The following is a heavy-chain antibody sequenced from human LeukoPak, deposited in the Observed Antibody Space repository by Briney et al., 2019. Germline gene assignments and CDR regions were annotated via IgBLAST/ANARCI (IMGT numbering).Heavy chain of an antibody. V-gene: IGHV1-18*01. Sequence: ASVKVSCKASGYTFTSYGISWMRQAPGQGLEWVGWISAYNGNTNYAQKLQGRVTMTTDTSTSTAYMELSSLRSEDTAVYYCARDMSAGRTYYDFWSGYRGFDYWGQGTLVTVSS. D-gene: IGHD3-3*01. CDR1: GYTFTSYG. J-gene: IGHJ4*02. CDR2: ISAYNGNT. CDR3: ARDMSAGRTYYDFWSGYRGFDY.